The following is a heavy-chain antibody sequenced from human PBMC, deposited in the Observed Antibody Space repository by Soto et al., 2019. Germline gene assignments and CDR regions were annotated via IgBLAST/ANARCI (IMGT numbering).Heavy chain of an antibody. J-gene: IGHJ6*02. V-gene: IGHV1-2*02. D-gene: IGHD1-26*01. CDR3: ARIKWGLNYYNGMDV. Sequence: GASVKVSCKPSGYSSSDYFIQWVRQAPGQGLEWVAWINPKTAATNYAKKFQGRVSLTWDTSSTTAYMELTRLRPDDTAVYYCARIKWGLNYYNGMDVWGQGTTVTVSS. CDR1: GYSSSDYF. CDR2: INPKTAAT.